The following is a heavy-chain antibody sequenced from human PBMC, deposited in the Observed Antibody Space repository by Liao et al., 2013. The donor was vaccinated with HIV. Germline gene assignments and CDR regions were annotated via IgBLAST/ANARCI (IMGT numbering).Heavy chain of an antibody. V-gene: IGHV4-4*07. CDR3: ARDNGDYRFNDWYFDL. CDR2: IYTSGSTSGST. D-gene: IGHD4-17*01. J-gene: IGHJ2*01. Sequence: QVQLQESGPGLVKPSDTLSLTCTVSGGSISSYYWSWIRQPAGKGLEWIGRIYTSGSTSGSTNYNPSLKSRVTISVDTSKNQFSLKLSSVTAADTAVYYCARDNGDYRFNDWYFDLWGRGTLVTVSS. CDR1: GGSISSYY.